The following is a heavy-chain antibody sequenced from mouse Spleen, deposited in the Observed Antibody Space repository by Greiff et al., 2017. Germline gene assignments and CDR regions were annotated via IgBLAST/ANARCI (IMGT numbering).Heavy chain of an antibody. CDR3: ARQDYGSSSDY. V-gene: IGHV1-69*01. D-gene: IGHD1-1*01. CDR1: GYTFTSYW. CDR2: IDPSDSYT. J-gene: IGHJ2*01. Sequence: QVQLQQPGAELVMPGASVKLSCKASGYTFTSYWMHWVKQRPGQGLEWIGEIDPSDSYTNYNQKFKGKATLTVDKSSSTAYMQLSSLTSEDSAVYYCARQDYGSSSDYWGQGTTLTVSS.